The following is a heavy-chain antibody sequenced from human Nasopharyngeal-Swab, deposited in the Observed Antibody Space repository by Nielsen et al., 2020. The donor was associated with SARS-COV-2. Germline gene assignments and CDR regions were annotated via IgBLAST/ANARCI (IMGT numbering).Heavy chain of an antibody. D-gene: IGHD3-10*01. CDR3: TRRGWFGECVFDY. CDR2: INHSGST. CDR1: GGSLSGYY. J-gene: IGHJ4*02. Sequence: SATLSLTWAVYGGSLSGYYWSWIRQPPGKGLEWIGEINHSGSTNYNQSLKSRVTISVVTSKNQSSLKLSSVTAADMAVYYCTRRGWFGECVFDYWGQGTLVTVSS. V-gene: IGHV4-34*01.